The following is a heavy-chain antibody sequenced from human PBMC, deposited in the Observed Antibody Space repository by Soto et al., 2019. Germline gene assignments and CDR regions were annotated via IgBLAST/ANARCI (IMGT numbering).Heavy chain of an antibody. Sequence: QVQLVQSGAEVKKPGASVKVSCKASGYTFTSYAMHWVRQAPGQRLEWMGWINAGNGNTKYSQKFQGRVTITRATPASTAYTELSSLRSVATAVYYCPISFRAGDADCFAPWGQGTLVTVSS. CDR1: GYTFTSYA. CDR3: PISFRAGDADCFAP. J-gene: IGHJ5*02. CDR2: INAGNGNT. D-gene: IGHD2-21*02. V-gene: IGHV1-3*01.